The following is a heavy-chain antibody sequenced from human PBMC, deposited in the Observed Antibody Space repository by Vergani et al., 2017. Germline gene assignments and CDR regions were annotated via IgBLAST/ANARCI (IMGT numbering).Heavy chain of an antibody. CDR3: ARVGLGIAAADTKSGYWYFDL. CDR1: GCTFSSYW. D-gene: IGHD6-13*01. J-gene: IGHJ2*01. Sequence: EVQLVESGGGLVQPGGSLRLSCAASGCTFSSYWMSWVRQAPGKGLEWVANIKQDGSEKYYVDSVKGRFTISRDNAHNSLYLQMNSLRAEDTSVYYCARVGLGIAAADTKSGYWYFDLWGRGTLVTVSS. V-gene: IGHV3-7*01. CDR2: IKQDGSEK.